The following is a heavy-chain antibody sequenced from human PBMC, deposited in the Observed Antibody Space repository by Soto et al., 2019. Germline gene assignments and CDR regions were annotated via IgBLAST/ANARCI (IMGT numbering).Heavy chain of an antibody. D-gene: IGHD6-19*01. CDR3: TKVVWLAGQD. CDR1: GLTFSNYW. CDR2: IKQDGREK. J-gene: IGHJ4*02. Sequence: EVQLEESGGTLVQPGGSLRLSCAASGLTFSNYWMSWVRQAPGKGPEWVANIKQDGREKYYVDSVRGRFTISRDNAKTSLYLQMSSLRAEDTAVYYCTKVVWLAGQDWGQGTLVTVSS. V-gene: IGHV3-7*01.